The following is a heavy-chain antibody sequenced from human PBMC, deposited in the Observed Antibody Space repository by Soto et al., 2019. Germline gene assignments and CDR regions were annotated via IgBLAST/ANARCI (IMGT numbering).Heavy chain of an antibody. D-gene: IGHD3-10*01. Sequence: PGGSLRLSCSASGFTFSSYAMHWVRQAPGKGLEYVSAISSNGGSTYYADSVKGRFTISRDNSKNTLYLQMSSLRAEDTAVYYCVKDLVDYGSVRANDAFDIWGQGTMVTVSS. J-gene: IGHJ3*02. CDR1: GFTFSSYA. CDR3: VKDLVDYGSVRANDAFDI. CDR2: ISSNGGST. V-gene: IGHV3-64D*08.